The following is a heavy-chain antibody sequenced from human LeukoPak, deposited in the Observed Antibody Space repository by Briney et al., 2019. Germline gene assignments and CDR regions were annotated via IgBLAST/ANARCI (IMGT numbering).Heavy chain of an antibody. V-gene: IGHV3-30*02. CDR2: VRYHGSNE. CDR1: GFVFSNYG. CDR3: AKDSNSGYVSVGPDY. J-gene: IGHJ4*02. D-gene: IGHD3-22*01. Sequence: PGGSLRLSCQTSGFVFSNYGMHWVRQAPGKGLEWVAFVRYHGSNEYYADSVKGRFTISRDNSRNTLYLRMNSLRAEDTGVYSCAKDSNSGYVSVGPDYWGLGTLVTVSS.